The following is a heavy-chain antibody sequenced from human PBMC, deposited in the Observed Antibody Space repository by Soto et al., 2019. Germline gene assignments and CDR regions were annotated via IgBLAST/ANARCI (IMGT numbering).Heavy chain of an antibody. CDR1: GFTFSSYG. Sequence: GGSLRLSCAASGFTFSSYGMHWVRQAPGKGLEWVAVIWYDGSNKYYADSVKGRFTISRDNSKNTLYLQMNSLRAEDTAVYYCAKVPGYDYVWGTYHYFDYWGLGALVTVSS. V-gene: IGHV3-33*06. CDR2: IWYDGSNK. D-gene: IGHD3-16*01. CDR3: AKVPGYDYVWGTYHYFDY. J-gene: IGHJ4*02.